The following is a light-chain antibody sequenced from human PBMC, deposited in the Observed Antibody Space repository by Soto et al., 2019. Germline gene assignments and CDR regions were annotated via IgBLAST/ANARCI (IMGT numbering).Light chain of an antibody. CDR3: SSYTSISTL. Sequence: QSVLTQPASVSGSPGQSITISCTGISSDVGGYNYVSWYQQHPGKAPKLMIYDVSNRPSGVSNRFSGSKSGNTASLTISGLQADDEADYYCSSYTSISTLFGGGTKLTVL. V-gene: IGLV2-14*01. CDR2: DVS. J-gene: IGLJ3*02. CDR1: SSDVGGYNY.